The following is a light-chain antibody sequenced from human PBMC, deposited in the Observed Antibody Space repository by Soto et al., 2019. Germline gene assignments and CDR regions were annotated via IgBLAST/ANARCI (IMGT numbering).Light chain of an antibody. CDR1: SSDVGGYNY. Sequence: QSALTQPASVSGSPGQSIIISCTGTSSDVGGYNYVSWHQQHPGKAPKLMIYDVTSRPSGVSNRFSGSKSGNTASLTISGLQAEDEANYYCSSYTSGSTLLFGGGTKLTVL. J-gene: IGLJ2*01. CDR2: DVT. V-gene: IGLV2-14*01. CDR3: SSYTSGSTLL.